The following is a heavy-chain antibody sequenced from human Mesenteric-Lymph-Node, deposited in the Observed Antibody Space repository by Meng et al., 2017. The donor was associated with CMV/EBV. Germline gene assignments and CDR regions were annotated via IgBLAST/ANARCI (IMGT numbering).Heavy chain of an antibody. D-gene: IGHD3-9*01. J-gene: IGHJ4*02. Sequence: GESLKISCAASGFTFSNYAMSWVRQAPGKGLEWVSTISGSGDNTYFADSVKGRFTISRDNSKNTLYLQMNSLRAEDTAVYYCAKDTHYDILIGYYTHFDYWGQGTLVTVSS. CDR1: GFTFSNYA. CDR3: AKDTHYDILIGYYTHFDY. CDR2: ISGSGDNT. V-gene: IGHV3-23*01.